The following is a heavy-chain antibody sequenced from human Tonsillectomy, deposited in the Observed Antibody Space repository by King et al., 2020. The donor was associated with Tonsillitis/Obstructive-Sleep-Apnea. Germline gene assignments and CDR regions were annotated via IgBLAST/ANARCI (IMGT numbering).Heavy chain of an antibody. V-gene: IGHV3-11*05. CDR2: ISTSSSYT. CDR3: ARQSVVGHTPPFDY. CDR1: GFTFSDNN. D-gene: IGHD1-26*01. J-gene: IGHJ4*02. Sequence: VQLVESGGGLVKPGGSLRLSCAASGFTFSDNNMNWVRQAPGKGLEWVSYISTSSSYTNYADSVRGRFTISRDNANNSLYLQMTSLSVEATAVYYCARQSVVGHTPPFDYWGQGTLVTVSS.